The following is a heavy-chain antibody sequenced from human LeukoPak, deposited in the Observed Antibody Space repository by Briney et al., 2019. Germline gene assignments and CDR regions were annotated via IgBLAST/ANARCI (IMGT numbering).Heavy chain of an antibody. CDR1: GYSFTSYY. J-gene: IGHJ5*02. CDR2: INPNSGGT. D-gene: IGHD3-22*01. CDR3: AQSYYYDSSGPELGFDP. V-gene: IGHV1-2*02. Sequence: ASVKVSCKASGYSFTSYYMHWVRQAPGQGLEWMGWINPNSGGTNYAQKFQGRVTMTRDTSISTAYMELSRLRSDDTAVYYCAQSYYYDSSGPELGFDPWGQGTLVTVSS.